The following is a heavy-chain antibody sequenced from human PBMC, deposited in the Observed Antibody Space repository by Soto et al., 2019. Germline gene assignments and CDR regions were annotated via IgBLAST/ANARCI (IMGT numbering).Heavy chain of an antibody. D-gene: IGHD6-13*01. V-gene: IGHV1-18*01. J-gene: IGHJ5*02. CDR2: ISAYNGNT. Sequence: QVQLVQSGAEVKKPGASVKVSCKASGYTFASYDFIWVRQAPGQGLEWMGWISAYNGNTNYAQKLQGRLTMTTDTSTSTAYMELRSLISDDTAVYYCTRGSIASVGTGWFDPWGQGTLVTVSS. CDR1: GYTFASYD. CDR3: TRGSIASVGTGWFDP.